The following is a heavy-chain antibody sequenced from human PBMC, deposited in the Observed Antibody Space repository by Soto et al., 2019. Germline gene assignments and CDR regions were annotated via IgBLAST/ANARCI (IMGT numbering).Heavy chain of an antibody. V-gene: IGHV5-51*01. Sequence: GESLKISCQGSGYSFANYWIAWVRQMPGKGLAWVGVIYPGDSDTRYSPSFRGQVTISADKSISHVYLQWSSLKASDTAMYYCARNRLRQYYYGMDVWGQGTTVTVSS. CDR1: GYSFANYW. D-gene: IGHD3-10*01. J-gene: IGHJ6*02. CDR2: IYPGDSDT. CDR3: ARNRLRQYYYGMDV.